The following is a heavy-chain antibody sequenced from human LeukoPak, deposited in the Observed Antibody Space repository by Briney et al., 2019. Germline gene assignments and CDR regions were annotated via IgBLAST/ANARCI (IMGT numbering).Heavy chain of an antibody. CDR1: GFTFSSYG. CDR2: ISHDGSNK. CDR3: AKERLWFEELSLDY. Sequence: PAGSLRLSCAASGFTFSSYGMRRVRHAPPKRLLWGAVISHDGSNKYYTDSVKSRFTISRDNSKNTLYLHMNCVSAEDTAVYYCAKERLWFEELSLDYWGQGTLVTVSS. J-gene: IGHJ4*02. V-gene: IGHV3-30*18. D-gene: IGHD3-10*01.